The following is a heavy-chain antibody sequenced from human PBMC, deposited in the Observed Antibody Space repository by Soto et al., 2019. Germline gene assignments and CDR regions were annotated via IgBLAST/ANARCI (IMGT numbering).Heavy chain of an antibody. CDR3: ARGVAGYSGSYTADY. CDR2: IIPIFGTA. D-gene: IGHD1-26*01. Sequence: SVKVSCKASGGTFSSYAISWVRQAPGQGLEWMGGIIPIFGTANYAQKFQGRVTITADESTSTAYMELSSLRSEDTAVYYCARGVAGYSGSYTADYWGQGTWVTLSS. J-gene: IGHJ4*02. CDR1: GGTFSSYA. V-gene: IGHV1-69*13.